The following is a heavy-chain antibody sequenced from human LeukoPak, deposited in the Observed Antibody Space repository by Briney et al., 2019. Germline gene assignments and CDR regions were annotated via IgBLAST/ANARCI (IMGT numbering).Heavy chain of an antibody. V-gene: IGHV1-69*13. CDR2: IIPIFGTA. D-gene: IGHD6-19*01. Sequence: SVKVSCKASGCTFSSYAISWVRQAPGQGLELMGGIIPIFGTANFAQKFQGRVTITADESTSTAYMELSSLRSEDTAVYYCARGSSGWYNWFDRWGQGTLVTVSS. CDR3: ARGSSGWYNWFDR. J-gene: IGHJ5*02. CDR1: GCTFSSYA.